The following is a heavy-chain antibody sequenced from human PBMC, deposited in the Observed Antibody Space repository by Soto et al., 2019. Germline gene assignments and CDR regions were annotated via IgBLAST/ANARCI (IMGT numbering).Heavy chain of an antibody. D-gene: IGHD2-15*01. CDR3: AKCVVVVTATYGMDV. Sequence: EVQLVESGGGLVQPGGSLRLSCAASGFTFSSYAMHWVRQAPGKGLEYVSAISSDGGSTYYANSVKGRFTIARDNSKNTLYLQMGSLRAEDVSVFYCAKCVVVVTATYGMDVWGQGTTVTVSS. J-gene: IGHJ6*02. CDR1: GFTFSSYA. V-gene: IGHV3-64*01. CDR2: ISSDGGST.